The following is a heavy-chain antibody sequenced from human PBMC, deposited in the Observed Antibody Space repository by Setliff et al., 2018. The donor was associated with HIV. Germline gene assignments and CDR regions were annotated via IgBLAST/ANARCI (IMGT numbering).Heavy chain of an antibody. CDR2: IYWSGLT. D-gene: IGHD2-15*01. CDR3: ARDPQLVAAKSRQHYYYGMDV. J-gene: IGHJ6*02. Sequence: SETLSLTCTVSSGSVSRSDYYWGWIRQTPGKGLEWIGSIYWSGLTNYNPSLRRRVTISVDTSKNQFSLKMSSVTAADTAVYYCARDPQLVAAKSRQHYYYGMDVWGQGTTVTVSS. CDR1: SGSVSRSDYY. V-gene: IGHV4-39*07.